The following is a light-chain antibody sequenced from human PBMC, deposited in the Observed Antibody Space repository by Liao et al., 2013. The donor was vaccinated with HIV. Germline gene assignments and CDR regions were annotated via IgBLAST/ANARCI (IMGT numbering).Light chain of an antibody. J-gene: IGLJ3*02. CDR1: VLPKQF. V-gene: IGLV3-25*02. Sequence: SYELTQPPSVSVSPGQTARIICSGDVLPKQFAYWYQQKPGQAPVLVIYKDNERPSGIPERFSASTSGNTATLTISGTQALDEADYFCQSWDSSADVMFGGGTKLTVL. CDR3: QSWDSSADVM. CDR2: KDN.